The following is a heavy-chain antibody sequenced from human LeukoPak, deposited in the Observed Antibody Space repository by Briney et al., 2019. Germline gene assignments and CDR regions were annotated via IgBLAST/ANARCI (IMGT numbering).Heavy chain of an antibody. V-gene: IGHV4-39*07. CDR2: MHYSGST. CDR1: GGSITSSSYY. Sequence: SETLSLTCTVSGGSITSSSYYWGWIRQPPGKGLEWIGSMHYSGSTYYNPSLKSRVTISVDRSKNQFSLKLSSVTAADTAVYYCARVCSGAADYWGQGTLVTVSS. CDR3: ARVCSGAADY. J-gene: IGHJ4*02. D-gene: IGHD2-15*01.